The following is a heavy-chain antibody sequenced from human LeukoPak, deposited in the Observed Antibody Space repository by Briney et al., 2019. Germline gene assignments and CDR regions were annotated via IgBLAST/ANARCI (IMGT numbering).Heavy chain of an antibody. CDR3: ARHFRGDDISSFRPDAFDV. V-gene: IGHV3-21*04. J-gene: IGHJ3*01. CDR1: GFTFSSYS. D-gene: IGHD3-9*01. Sequence: PGGSLRLSCAASGFTFSSYSMNWVRQAPGKGLEWVSSISSSSSYIYYADSVKGRFTISRDNAKNSLYLQMNSLTNEDTAMYYCARHFRGDDISSFRPDAFDVWGQGTMVTVSS. CDR2: ISSSSSYI.